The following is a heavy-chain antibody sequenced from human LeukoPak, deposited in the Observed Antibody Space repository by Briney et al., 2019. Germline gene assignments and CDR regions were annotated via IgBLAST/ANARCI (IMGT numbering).Heavy chain of an antibody. D-gene: IGHD6-19*01. J-gene: IGHJ5*01. CDR1: GFTFSSHT. CDR3: ARDGSRYSSGWFDS. Sequence: PGGSLRLSCAASGFTFSSHTMNWVRQAPGKGLQWVSSISSSGTYIFYGDSMKGRFTISRDNAKKSLYLQMNSLRADDTAVYYCARDGSRYSSGWFDSWGQGTLVAVSS. CDR2: ISSSGTYI. V-gene: IGHV3-21*01.